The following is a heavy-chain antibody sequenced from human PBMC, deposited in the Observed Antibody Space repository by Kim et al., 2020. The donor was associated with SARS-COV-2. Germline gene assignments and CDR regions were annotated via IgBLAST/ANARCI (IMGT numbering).Heavy chain of an antibody. V-gene: IGHV3-23*01. CDR3: EASDY. Sequence: GGSLRLSCAASGFTFSNYAMSWARQAPGKGLEWVSTISDSGVGTHYADSVKGRFTIPRDNSKSTLFLQMSSLRAEDTAMYYCEASDYWGQGALVTVSS. CDR2: ISDSGVGT. CDR1: GFTFSNYA. J-gene: IGHJ4*02.